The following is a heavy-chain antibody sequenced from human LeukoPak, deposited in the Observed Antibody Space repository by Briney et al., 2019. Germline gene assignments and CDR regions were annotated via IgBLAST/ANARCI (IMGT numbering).Heavy chain of an antibody. CDR2: IYYSGST. D-gene: IGHD4-17*01. Sequence: SETLSLTCAVYGGSFSGYYWSWIRQHPGKGLEWIGYIYYSGSTYYNPSLKSRVTISVDTSKNQFSLKLSSVTAADTAVYYCARVSTVTTYNAFDIWGQGTMVTVSS. V-gene: IGHV4-31*11. J-gene: IGHJ3*02. CDR1: GGSFSGYY. CDR3: ARVSTVTTYNAFDI.